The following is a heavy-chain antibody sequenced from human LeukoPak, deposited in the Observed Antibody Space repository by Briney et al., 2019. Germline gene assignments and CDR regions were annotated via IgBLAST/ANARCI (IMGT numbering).Heavy chain of an antibody. CDR2: ISRSGDTI. CDR1: GFTFSSYS. D-gene: IGHD1-14*01. CDR3: VRDAPGSNTGDY. J-gene: IGHJ4*01. V-gene: IGHV3-48*04. Sequence: GGSLRLSCAASGFTFSSYSMNWVRQAPGKGLEWVSYISRSGDTIYYADSVKGRFTISRDNAKNSLYLQMNSLRAEDTALYYCVRDAPGSNTGDYWGQGTLVTVSS.